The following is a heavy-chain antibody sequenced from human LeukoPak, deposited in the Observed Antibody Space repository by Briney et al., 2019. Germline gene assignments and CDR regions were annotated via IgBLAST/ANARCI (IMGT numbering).Heavy chain of an antibody. CDR2: ISSSSSYI. D-gene: IGHD5-12*01. CDR1: GFTFSSYS. J-gene: IGHJ3*02. Sequence: GSLRLSCAASGFTFSSYSMNWVRQAPGKGLEWVSSISSSSSYIYYADSVKGRFTISRDNAKNSLYLQMNSLRAEDTAVYYCARDTYSGYVYYAFDIWGQGTMVTVSS. V-gene: IGHV3-21*01. CDR3: ARDTYSGYVYYAFDI.